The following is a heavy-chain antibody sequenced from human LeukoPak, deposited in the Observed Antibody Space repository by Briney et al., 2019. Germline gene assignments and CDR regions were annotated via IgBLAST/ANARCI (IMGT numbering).Heavy chain of an antibody. Sequence: GASVKVSCKASGYTFTDYYVHWVRQAPGQGLEWMGWIDPNGGGTNYPQKFQDRVVLTRDTSISTAYVELSSLRSDDTAVYFCARDVDTVVVTALASWGQGTLVTVSS. CDR3: ARDVDTVVVTALAS. CDR2: IDPNGGGT. CDR1: GYTFTDYY. V-gene: IGHV1-2*02. D-gene: IGHD2-21*02. J-gene: IGHJ5*02.